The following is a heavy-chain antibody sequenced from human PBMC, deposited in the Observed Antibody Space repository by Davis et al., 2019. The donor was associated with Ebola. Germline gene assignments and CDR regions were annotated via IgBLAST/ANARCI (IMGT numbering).Heavy chain of an antibody. CDR3: ARDRSPYYYYYYGMDV. J-gene: IGHJ6*02. CDR2: IVVGSGNT. V-gene: IGHV1-58*01. CDR1: GGTFSSDA. D-gene: IGHD3-16*02. Sequence: SVKVSCKASGGTFSSDAFSWVRQTPGQGLEWMGWIVVGSGNTNYAQKFQERVTITRDMSTSTAYMELNSLRDEDTAVYYCARDRSPYYYYYYGMDVWGQGTTVTVSS.